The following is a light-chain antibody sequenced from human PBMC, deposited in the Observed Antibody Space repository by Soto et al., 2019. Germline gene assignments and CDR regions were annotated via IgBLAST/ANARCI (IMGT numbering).Light chain of an antibody. J-gene: IGKJ1*01. CDR3: QQYGSPPWT. Sequence: EIVLTQSPGTLSLSPGERATLSCRASQSVSSSYLAWYQQKPGQAPRLLIYGASSRATGIPDRFSGSGSGTDFTLTSSRLEPEDFAAYYCQQYGSPPWTFGQGTKVEIK. CDR2: GAS. V-gene: IGKV3-20*01. CDR1: QSVSSSY.